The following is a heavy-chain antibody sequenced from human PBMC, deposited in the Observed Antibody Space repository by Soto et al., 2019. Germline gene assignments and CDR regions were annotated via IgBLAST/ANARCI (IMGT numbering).Heavy chain of an antibody. CDR1: GGSINSNY. CDR3: ARDRGANGAYFDY. J-gene: IGHJ4*02. Sequence: PSETLSLTCTVSGGSINSNYWSWIRQPPGKGLEWIGYIYYSGSTNYNPSLKSRVTISVDTSKKQFYLKLNSVTAADTAVYYCARDRGANGAYFDYRGQGTLVTVSS. CDR2: IYYSGST. V-gene: IGHV4-59*01. D-gene: IGHD3-10*01.